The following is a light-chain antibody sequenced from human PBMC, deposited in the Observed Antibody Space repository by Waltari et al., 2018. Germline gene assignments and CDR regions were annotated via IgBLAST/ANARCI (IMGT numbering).Light chain of an antibody. Sequence: DIQMTPSPSTLSASVGHRVTITCRASQSITNWLAWYQQKPGKAPKLLIYRASNLESGVPSRFSGSGSGTEFTFTISSLQPDDFATYYCQQYDNYWTFGQGTKVEIK. V-gene: IGKV1-5*03. J-gene: IGKJ1*01. CDR2: RAS. CDR1: QSITNW. CDR3: QQYDNYWT.